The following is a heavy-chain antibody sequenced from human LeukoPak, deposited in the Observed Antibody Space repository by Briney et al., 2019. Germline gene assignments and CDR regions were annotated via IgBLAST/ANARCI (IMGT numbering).Heavy chain of an antibody. CDR2: MNPNSGNT. D-gene: IGHD6-13*01. CDR3: ARAPRNSSTMLDY. CDR1: GYTFTSYG. V-gene: IGHV1-8*02. J-gene: IGHJ4*02. Sequence: GASVKVSCKASGYTFTSYGISWVRQAPGQGLEWMGWMNPNSGNTGYAHKFQGRVTMTRDTSTSTVYMDLSSLTSEDTAVYYCARAPRNSSTMLDYWGQGTLVTVSS.